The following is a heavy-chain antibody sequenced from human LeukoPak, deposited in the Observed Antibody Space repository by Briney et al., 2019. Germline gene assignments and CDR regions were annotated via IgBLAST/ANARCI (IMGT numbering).Heavy chain of an antibody. V-gene: IGHV3-30*02. CDR1: GFTFSNAW. D-gene: IGHD3-10*01. J-gene: IGHJ6*03. CDR3: AKDRVVKNYYGSGPLPTEDYYMDV. Sequence: PGGSLRLSCAASGFTFSNAWMSWARQAPGKGLEWVAFIRYDGSNKYYADSVKGRFTISRDNSKNTLYLQMNSLRAEDTAVYYCAKDRVVKNYYGSGPLPTEDYYMDVWGKGTTVTISS. CDR2: IRYDGSNK.